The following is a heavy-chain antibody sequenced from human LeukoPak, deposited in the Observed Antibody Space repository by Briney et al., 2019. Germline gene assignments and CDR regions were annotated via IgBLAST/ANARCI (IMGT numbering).Heavy chain of an antibody. CDR2: IRYDGSNK. J-gene: IGHJ5*02. CDR3: AKDLQGYCSSTSCYLTENWFDP. D-gene: IGHD2-2*01. V-gene: IGHV3-30*02. CDR1: GFTFSSYG. Sequence: PGGSLRLSCAASGFTFSSYGMQWLRQAPGKGLEWVAFIRYDGSNKYYADSVKGRFTISRDNSKNTLYLQMNSLRAEDTAVYYCAKDLQGYCSSTSCYLTENWFDPWGQGTLVTVSS.